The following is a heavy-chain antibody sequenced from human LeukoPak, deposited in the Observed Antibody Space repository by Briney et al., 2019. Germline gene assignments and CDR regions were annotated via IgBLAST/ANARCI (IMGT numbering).Heavy chain of an antibody. CDR1: GNTFSGYY. Sequence: ASVKVSCKASGNTFSGYYIHWVRQAPGQGLEWMGWINPNSGGTNYAQKFQGRVTMTRDTSISTAYMELSRLRSDDTAVYYCAREDAYYEYSSSLGAFDIWGQGTMVTVSS. D-gene: IGHD6-6*01. J-gene: IGHJ3*02. CDR3: AREDAYYEYSSSLGAFDI. CDR2: INPNSGGT. V-gene: IGHV1-2*02.